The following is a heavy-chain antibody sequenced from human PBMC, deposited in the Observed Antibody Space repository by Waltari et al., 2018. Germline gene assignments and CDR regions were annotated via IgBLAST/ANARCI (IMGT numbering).Heavy chain of an antibody. CDR2: LSGGSGDI. CDR1: GFNFGAYA. J-gene: IGHJ6*03. D-gene: IGHD3-3*01. V-gene: IGHV3-23*01. Sequence: EVQVLESGGGLVQPGGSLRLSCAGSGFNFGAYAMSWVRQAPGKGLEWVSSLSGGSGDIYYADSVRGRFTISRDNSKSTLYLQMNSLRGEDTAVYHCARAGVWSGQYHYYYMDVWGKGTTVTVSS. CDR3: ARAGVWSGQYHYYYMDV.